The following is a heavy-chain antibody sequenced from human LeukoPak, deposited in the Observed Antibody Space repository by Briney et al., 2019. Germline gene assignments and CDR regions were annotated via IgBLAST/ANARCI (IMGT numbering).Heavy chain of an antibody. D-gene: IGHD3-9*01. CDR3: AKTGRRLRYFDWLLSY. CDR1: GFTFSSYA. V-gene: IGHV3-23*01. J-gene: IGHJ4*02. CDR2: ISGSGGST. Sequence: PGGSLRLSCAASGFTFSSYAMSWVRQAPGKGLEWVSAISGSGGSTYYADSVKGRFTISRDNSKNTLYLQMNSLRAEDTAVYYCAKTGRRLRYFDWLLSYWGQGTLVTVSS.